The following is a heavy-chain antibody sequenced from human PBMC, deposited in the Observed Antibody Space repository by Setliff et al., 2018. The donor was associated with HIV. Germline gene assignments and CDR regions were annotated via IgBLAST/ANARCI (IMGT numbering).Heavy chain of an antibody. Sequence: PSETLSLTCTVSGGSISGYHWNWLRQTPGKGLEWIGYSYTSRGTTYNHSLRTRVIISVNTSNQFSLKLSSVTAVDAAVYYVERSPSYRSSWEYYFDYWGQGILVTVSS. CDR3: ERSPSYRSSWEYYFDY. V-gene: IGHV4-4*09. CDR1: GGSISGYH. J-gene: IGHJ4*02. D-gene: IGHD6-13*01. CDR2: SYTSRGT.